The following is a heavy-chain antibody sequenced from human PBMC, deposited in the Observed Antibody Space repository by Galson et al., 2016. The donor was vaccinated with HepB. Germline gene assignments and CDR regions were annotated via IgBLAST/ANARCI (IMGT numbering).Heavy chain of an antibody. D-gene: IGHD3-10*02. J-gene: IGHJ6*02. CDR3: ARHAWITYVFDV. CDR1: GDSFRSSNYF. V-gene: IGHV4-39*01. Sequence: SETLSLTCTVSGDSFRSSNYFWGWMRQPPGRGLEWIGSTYFSGRTHYNPSLKSRVIISVDTSRKQFSLRLSSVTAADTAVYYCARHAWITYVFDVWGQGTMVTVS. CDR2: TYFSGRT.